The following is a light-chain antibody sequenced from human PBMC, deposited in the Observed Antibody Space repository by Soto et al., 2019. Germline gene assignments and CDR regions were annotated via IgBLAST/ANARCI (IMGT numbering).Light chain of an antibody. CDR1: QSIRSY. CDR3: QQTYSTPFT. J-gene: IGKJ5*01. Sequence: DIQMTQSPSSLSASVGDRVTITCRASQSIRSYLNWYQQNPGKAPKLLIYSASSLQSGVPSRCSGSGSGTDFTLTISSLQPEDVAAYYCQQTYSTPFTFGQGTRLEIK. CDR2: SAS. V-gene: IGKV1-39*01.